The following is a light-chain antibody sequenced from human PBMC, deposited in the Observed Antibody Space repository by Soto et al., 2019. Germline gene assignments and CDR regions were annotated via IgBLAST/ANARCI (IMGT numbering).Light chain of an antibody. V-gene: IGLV2-23*03. Sequence: QSALTQPASVSGSPGQSITISCTGTSSDVGSYNLVSWYQQHPGKAPKLMIYDGSKRPSGVSNRFSGSKSANTASLTISGLQAEGEADYCCCPYAGSMTFVFGGGTKLTVL. CDR3: CPYAGSMTFV. J-gene: IGLJ2*01. CDR1: SSDVGSYNL. CDR2: DGS.